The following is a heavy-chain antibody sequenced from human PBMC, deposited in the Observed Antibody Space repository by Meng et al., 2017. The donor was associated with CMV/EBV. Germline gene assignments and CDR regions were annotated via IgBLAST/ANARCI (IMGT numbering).Heavy chain of an antibody. CDR1: GGCFSGFV. D-gene: IGHD3-22*01. CDR3: ARERGDDSGYNFNS. V-gene: IGHV4-4*07. CDR2: IYSTGGT. J-gene: IGHJ4*02. Sequence: VALQVWGAGVVKPSETLSLPRSFSGGCFSGFVWTGTRRPAGKGLEWIGRIYSTGGTNSHPSFESRVTISLDGSNNQFSLKLNSVTAADTAIYYCARERGDDSGYNFNSWGQGTLVTVSS.